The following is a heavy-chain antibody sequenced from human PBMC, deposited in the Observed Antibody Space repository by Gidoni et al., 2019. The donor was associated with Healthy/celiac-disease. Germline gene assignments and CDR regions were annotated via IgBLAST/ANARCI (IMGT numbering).Heavy chain of an antibody. J-gene: IGHJ4*02. CDR3: AREDGDSSGYLYFDY. V-gene: IGHV3-33*01. D-gene: IGHD3-22*01. CDR1: GFTFSSYG. Sequence: QVQLVESGGGLVQPGRSLRLPCAASGFTFSSYGMPWVRQVPGKGLEWVAVIWYDGSNKYYADSVKGRFTISRDNSKNTLYLQMNSLRAEDTAVYYCAREDGDSSGYLYFDYWGQGTLVTVSS. CDR2: IWYDGSNK.